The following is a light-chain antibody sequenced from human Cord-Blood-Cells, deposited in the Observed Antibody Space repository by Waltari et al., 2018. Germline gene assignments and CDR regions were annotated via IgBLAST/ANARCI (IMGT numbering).Light chain of an antibody. CDR2: DAS. CDR1: QSISSW. CDR3: QQYNSYSPT. V-gene: IGKV1-5*01. J-gene: IGKJ3*01. Sequence: DIQMTQSPSTLSASVGDRVTITCRGSQSISSWLPWYQQKPGKAPKLLIYDASSLESGVPSRFSGSGSATQFTLTISSLQPDDFATYYCQQYNSYSPTFGPGTKVDIK.